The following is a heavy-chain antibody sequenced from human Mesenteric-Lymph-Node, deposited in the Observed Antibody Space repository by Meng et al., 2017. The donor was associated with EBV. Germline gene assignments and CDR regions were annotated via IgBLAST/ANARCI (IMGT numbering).Heavy chain of an antibody. V-gene: IGHV7-4-1*01. J-gene: IGHJ5*02. D-gene: IGHD6-13*01. CDR2: ISTNTGNP. CDR3: ARANIAASVWFDP. CDR1: GHTSSNYA. Sequence: RSGSGVEMPGASVQLSCKASGHTSSNYAMNWERQAPGQGLEWMGWISTNTGNPTYAQGFTGRLVFSLDTSVSTAYLQVCSLKAEDTAVYYCARANIAASVWFDPWGQGTLVTVSS.